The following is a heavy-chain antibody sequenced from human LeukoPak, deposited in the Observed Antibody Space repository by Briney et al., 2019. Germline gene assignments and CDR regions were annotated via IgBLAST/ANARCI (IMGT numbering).Heavy chain of an antibody. CDR2: IYYSGST. CDR1: GGSISSSSYY. J-gene: IGHJ4*02. V-gene: IGHV4-39*07. CDR3: ARVHDSSGYYPPGLDY. D-gene: IGHD3-22*01. Sequence: PSETLSLTCTVSGGSISSSSYYWGWIRQPPGKGLEWIGSIYYSGSTYYNPSLKSRVTISVDTSKNQFSLKLSSVAAADTAVYYCARVHDSSGYYPPGLDYWGQGTLVTVSS.